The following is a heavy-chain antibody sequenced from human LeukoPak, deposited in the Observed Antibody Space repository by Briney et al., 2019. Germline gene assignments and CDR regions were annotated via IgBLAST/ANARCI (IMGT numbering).Heavy chain of an antibody. D-gene: IGHD3-10*01. CDR2: INPNSGGT. Sequence: ASVKVSCKASGYTFTGYFMHWVRQAPGQGLEWMGWINPNSGGTNYAQKFQGRVTMTRDTSISTAYMELSRLRSDDTAVYYCARVPPSLRFGELLDGPFDYWGQGTLVTVSS. J-gene: IGHJ4*02. V-gene: IGHV1-2*02. CDR1: GYTFTGYF. CDR3: ARVPPSLRFGELLDGPFDY.